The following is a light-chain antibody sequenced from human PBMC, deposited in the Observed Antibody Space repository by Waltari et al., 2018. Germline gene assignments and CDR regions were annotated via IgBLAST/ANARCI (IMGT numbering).Light chain of an antibody. CDR2: DAS. CDR3: QQRLNWPIT. Sequence: EIVLTQSPATLSLSPGERATPSCRASQSVSSYLAWYQQKPGQAPRLLIYDASNRATGIPARFSGSGSGTDFALTISSLEPEDFAVYYCQQRLNWPITFGQGTRLEIK. J-gene: IGKJ5*01. V-gene: IGKV3-11*01. CDR1: QSVSSY.